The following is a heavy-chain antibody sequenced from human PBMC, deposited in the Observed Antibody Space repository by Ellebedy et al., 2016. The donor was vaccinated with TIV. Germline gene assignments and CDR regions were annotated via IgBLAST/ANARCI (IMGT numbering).Heavy chain of an antibody. CDR2: ISAYNGNT. CDR3: ARGRTSIAARFFDY. CDR1: GYTFTSYG. D-gene: IGHD6-13*01. Sequence: ASVKVSXXASGYTFTSYGINWVRQAPGQGLEWMGWISAYNGNTNYAEKFQGRVTMTTGTSTSTAYMELSSLRSEDTAVYYCARGRTSIAARFFDYWGQGTLVTVSS. J-gene: IGHJ4*02. V-gene: IGHV1-18*01.